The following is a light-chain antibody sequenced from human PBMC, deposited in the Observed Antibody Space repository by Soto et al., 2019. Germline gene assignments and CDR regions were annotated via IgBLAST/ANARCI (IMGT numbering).Light chain of an antibody. CDR1: QSISSY. CDR3: QQSYSTPYT. Sequence: DIQMTQSPSSLSASVGDRVTITCRASQSISSYLSWYQQKPGKAPKFLIYAASSLQSGVPLRFSGSGSGTDFTLTISSLQPEDCATYHCQQSYSTPYTVGQGNKLEIK. V-gene: IGKV1-39*01. CDR2: AAS. J-gene: IGKJ2*01.